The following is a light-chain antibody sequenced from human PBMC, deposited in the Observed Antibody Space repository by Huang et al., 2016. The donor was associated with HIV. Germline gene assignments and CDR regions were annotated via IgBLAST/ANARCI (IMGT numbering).Light chain of an antibody. CDR1: QGISTS. CDR2: DAS. J-gene: IGKJ4*01. Sequence: IQLTQSPSSLSASIGDRVTITCRASQGISTSLAWYQQKPGKAPNLLIFDASSLRSVVPSRFSGSRSGTVFTLSISSLQPEDFATYFCQQLRSYPLTFGGGTKVEIK. V-gene: IGKV1-9*01. CDR3: QQLRSYPLT.